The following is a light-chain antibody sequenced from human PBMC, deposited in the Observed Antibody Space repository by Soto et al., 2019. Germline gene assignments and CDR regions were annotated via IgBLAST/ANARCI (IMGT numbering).Light chain of an antibody. J-gene: IGLJ1*01. CDR2: EVN. V-gene: IGLV2-8*01. CDR1: SSAVGAFNY. Sequence: QSALTQPPSVSGSPGQSVTISCPGTSSAVGAFNYVSWYQHHPGKVPKFLIYEVNKRPSGVPDRFSGSKSGNTASLTVSGLQPEDEAEYFCSSFVDGNSYVFGTGTKVTVL. CDR3: SSFVDGNSYV.